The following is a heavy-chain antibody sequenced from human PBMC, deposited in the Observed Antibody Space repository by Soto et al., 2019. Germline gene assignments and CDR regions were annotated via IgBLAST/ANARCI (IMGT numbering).Heavy chain of an antibody. CDR2: INHSGIT. CDR3: ARGSVDYNFWSGYYSRFYYFDF. J-gene: IGHJ4*02. D-gene: IGHD3-3*01. Sequence: QVHLQQWGAGLLKSSETLSLTCAVYGGSFSGYYWSWIRQPPGKGLEWIGEINHSGITNYNPSLKSRVTISVDTSKNQFSLNLTSMTAADTAVYYCARGSVDYNFWSGYYSRFYYFDFWSQGTLVTVSS. CDR1: GGSFSGYY. V-gene: IGHV4-34*01.